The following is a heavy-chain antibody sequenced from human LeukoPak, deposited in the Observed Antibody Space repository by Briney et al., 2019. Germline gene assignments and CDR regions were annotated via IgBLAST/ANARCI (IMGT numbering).Heavy chain of an antibody. D-gene: IGHD1-26*01. J-gene: IGHJ4*02. CDR2: IIPIVGTA. V-gene: IGHV1-69*05. Sequence: SVKVSCKASGGTFSSYAISWVRQAPGQGLEWMGRIIPIVGTANYAQKLQGRVTITTDESTSTAYMELSSLRSEDTAVYYCAREEGYYSGSYHLDYWGQGTLVTVSS. CDR3: AREEGYYSGSYHLDY. CDR1: GGTFSSYA.